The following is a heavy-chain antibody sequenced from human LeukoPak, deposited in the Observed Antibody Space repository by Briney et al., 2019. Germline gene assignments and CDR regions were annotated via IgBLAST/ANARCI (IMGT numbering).Heavy chain of an antibody. J-gene: IGHJ4*02. CDR2: IRSKAYGGTT. V-gene: IGHV3-49*03. Sequence: PGGSLRLSCTASGFTFGNYAMSWFRQAPGKGLEWVGFIRSKAYGGTTEYAASVKGRFTISRDDSKTIAYLQMNSLKTEGTAVFYCTRALSGWWDFDYWGQGTLVTVSS. CDR3: TRALSGWWDFDY. D-gene: IGHD6-19*01. CDR1: GFTFGNYA.